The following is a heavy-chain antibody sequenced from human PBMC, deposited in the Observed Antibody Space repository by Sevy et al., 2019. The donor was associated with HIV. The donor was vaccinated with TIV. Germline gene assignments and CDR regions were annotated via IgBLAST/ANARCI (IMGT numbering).Heavy chain of an antibody. CDR3: ARGWVGGGVGFYWFDP. V-gene: IGHV4-4*07. D-gene: IGHD3-16*01. CDR2: IYTSGST. CDR1: GGSISSYY. J-gene: IGHJ5*02. Sequence: SETLSLTCTVSGGSISSYYWSWIRQPAGKGLEWIGRIYTSGSTNYNPSLKSRVTMSVDTSKNQFSRKLSSVTAAGTAVYYWARGWVGGGVGFYWFDPWGQGTLVTVSS.